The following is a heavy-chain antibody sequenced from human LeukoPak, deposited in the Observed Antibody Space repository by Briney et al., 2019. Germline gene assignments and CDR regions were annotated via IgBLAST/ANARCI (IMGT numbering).Heavy chain of an antibody. CDR3: ATRADKGYYCAMSD. CDR2: IYHSGST. J-gene: IGHJ4*02. V-gene: IGHV4-4*02. CDR1: GGSISSSNW. Sequence: SGTLSLTCAVSGGSISSSNWWSWVRQPPGKGLEWIGEIYHSGSTNYNPSLKGRVTISVDKSKNQFSLKLSSVTAADTAVYYCATRADKGYYCAMSDWGQGTLVTVSS. D-gene: IGHD3-22*01.